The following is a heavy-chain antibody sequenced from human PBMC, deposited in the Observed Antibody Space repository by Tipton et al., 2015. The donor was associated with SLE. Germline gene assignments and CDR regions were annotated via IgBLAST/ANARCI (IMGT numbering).Heavy chain of an antibody. D-gene: IGHD2-15*01. J-gene: IGHJ6*02. V-gene: IGHV4-59*08. CDR1: GGSISFYY. Sequence: TLSLTCTVSGGSISFYYWSWIRQSPGKGLEWIGYIYYNGTAFYNPLLQSRLTISLGTSNNHFSLRLNSLTAADMAVYYCARHRRWHSESGVYGTLDYGMDAWGRGTTVTVSS. CDR3: ARHRRWHSESGVYGTLDYGMDA. CDR2: IYYNGTA.